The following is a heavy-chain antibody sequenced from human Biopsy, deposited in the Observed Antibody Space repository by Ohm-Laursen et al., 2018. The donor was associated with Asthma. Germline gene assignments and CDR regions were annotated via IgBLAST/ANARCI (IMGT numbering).Heavy chain of an antibody. Sequence: QTLSLTCAVSGVSIRSYSWTWIRQPPGKGLEWIGNIHYSGSTYSNPSLKSRVTISVDTSKKQISLRLSSVIAADTAVYYCAGFCSGGNCPDHWGQGTLVTVSS. CDR2: IHYSGST. CDR3: AGFCSGGNCPDH. D-gene: IGHD2-15*01. CDR1: GVSIRSYS. J-gene: IGHJ4*02. V-gene: IGHV4-59*01.